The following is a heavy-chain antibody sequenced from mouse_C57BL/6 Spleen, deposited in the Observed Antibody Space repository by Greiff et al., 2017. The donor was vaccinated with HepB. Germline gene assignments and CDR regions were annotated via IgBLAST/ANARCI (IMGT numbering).Heavy chain of an antibody. CDR1: GYTFTDYE. V-gene: IGHV1-15*01. CDR2: IDPETGGT. J-gene: IGHJ2*01. CDR3: TRWRHYYGSSYYFDY. D-gene: IGHD1-1*01. Sequence: QVQLQQSGAELVRPGASVTLSCKASGYTFTDYEMHWVKQTPVHGLEWIGAIDPETGGTAYNQKFKGKAILTADKSSSTAYMELRSLTSEDSAVYYCTRWRHYYGSSYYFDYWGQGTTLTVSS.